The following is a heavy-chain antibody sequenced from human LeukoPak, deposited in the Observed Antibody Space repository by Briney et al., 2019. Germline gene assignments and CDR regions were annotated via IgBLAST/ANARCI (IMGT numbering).Heavy chain of an antibody. CDR1: GYSFSNYD. CDR3: ARRKATVRGVIITSYHPYYYMDV. J-gene: IGHJ6*03. D-gene: IGHD3-10*01. CDR2: MNPKSGNT. V-gene: IGHV1-8*01. Sequence: ASVKVSCKTSGYSFSNYDISWVRQATGQGLEWMGWMNPKSGNTGYAQKFQGRVTMTRNTSITTAYMELSSLRSEDTAVYYCARRKATVRGVIITSYHPYYYMDVWGKGTTVTISS.